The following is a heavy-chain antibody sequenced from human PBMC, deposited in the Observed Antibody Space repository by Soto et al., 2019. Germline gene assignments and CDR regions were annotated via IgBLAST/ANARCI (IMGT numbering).Heavy chain of an antibody. V-gene: IGHV4-59*01. Sequence: QVQLQESGPGLVKPSETLSLTCTVSGGSISNYYWSWIRQPPGKGLEWIGYIYYSGSTNYNPSLKSRVTISVDTSKNQFSLKLSSVTAADTAVYYCARGGYGLLPRDYWGQGTLVTVSS. J-gene: IGHJ4*02. CDR3: ARGGYGLLPRDY. D-gene: IGHD3-10*01. CDR1: GGSISNYY. CDR2: IYYSGST.